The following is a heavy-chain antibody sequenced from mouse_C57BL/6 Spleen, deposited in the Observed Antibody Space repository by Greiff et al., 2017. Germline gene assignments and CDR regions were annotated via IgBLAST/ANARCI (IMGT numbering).Heavy chain of an antibody. CDR2: ISGGGGNT. CDR3: ARHASFITTVDYAMDY. J-gene: IGHJ4*01. CDR1: GFTFSSYT. Sequence: EVKLVESGGGLVKPGGSLKLSCAASGFTFSSYTMSWVRPTPEKRLEWVATISGGGGNTYYPDSVKGRFTISRDNAKNTLYRQMSSLRSEDTALYYCARHASFITTVDYAMDYWGQGTSVTVSS. V-gene: IGHV5-9*01. D-gene: IGHD1-1*01.